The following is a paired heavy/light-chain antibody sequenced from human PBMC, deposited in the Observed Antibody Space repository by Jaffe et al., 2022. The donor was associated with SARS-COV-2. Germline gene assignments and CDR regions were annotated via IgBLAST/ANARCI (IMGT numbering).Heavy chain of an antibody. CDR1: GLTFSNVW. D-gene: IGHD2-21*01. CDR3: TTGGVDYSGDSVDY. J-gene: IGHJ4*02. V-gene: IGHV3-15*01. Sequence: EVQLAESGGGLVRPGGTLRLSCVASGLTFSNVWMTWVRQAPGKGLEWVGRIKNTLEGGTIDYGAPVRGRFIISRDDSISTLFLQMSGLRTEDTGVYYCTTGGVDYSGDSVDYWGRGTLVTVAP. CDR2: IKNTLEGGTI.
Light chain of an antibody. Sequence: DIVMSQSPDSLAVSLGERATIYCKSSQSLLSRSNNKNYLSWYQQKPGQPPKLLIFGASTREPGVPERFSGSGSGTDFTLTISSLQPEDVAVYYCQQFFTTPLTFGPGTKVGLK. CDR1: QSLLSRSNNKNY. V-gene: IGKV4-1*01. CDR3: QQFFTTPLT. J-gene: IGKJ3*01. CDR2: GAS.